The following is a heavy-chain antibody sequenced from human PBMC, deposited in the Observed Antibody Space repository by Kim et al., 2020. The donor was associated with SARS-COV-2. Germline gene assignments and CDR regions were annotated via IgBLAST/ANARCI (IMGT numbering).Heavy chain of an antibody. CDR2: LYTGGGS. J-gene: IGHJ6*03. CDR1: GFSVSVTY. Sequence: GGSLRLSCAASGFSVSVTYMSWVRQAPGRGLEWVSVLYTGGGSYYADSVKGRFIISRDDSENTLYLRMNSLSAEDTAVYFCASVVAEIRDYYYMDVWGKGTTVTVSS. D-gene: IGHD2-15*01. V-gene: IGHV3-53*01. CDR3: ASVVAEIRDYYYMDV.